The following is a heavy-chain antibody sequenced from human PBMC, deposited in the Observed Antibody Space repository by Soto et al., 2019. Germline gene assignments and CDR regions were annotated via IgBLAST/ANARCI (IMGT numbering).Heavy chain of an antibody. J-gene: IGHJ6*02. CDR2: ISAYSGDT. D-gene: IGHD3-3*01. V-gene: IGHV1-18*01. CDR1: GYTFTNYA. CDR3: ARDGRAFSIFGETMDV. Sequence: ASVKVSCKTSGYTFTNYAINWVRQAPGQGLQWMGWISAYSGDTKYAQRLQDRLTVTTDPSTTTAYMELRSLRSDDTAVYYCARDGRAFSIFGETMDVWGQGTTVTVSS.